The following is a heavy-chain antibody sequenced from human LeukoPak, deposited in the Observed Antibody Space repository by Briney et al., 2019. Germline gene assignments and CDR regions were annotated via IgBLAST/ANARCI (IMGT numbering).Heavy chain of an antibody. D-gene: IGHD3-3*01. Sequence: GASVKVSCKASGYTFTSYGISWVRQAPGQGLEWMGWISAYNGNTNYAQKLQGRVTMTTDTSTSTAYMELRSLRSDDTAVYYCARGGDVDYDFWSGSTGGADAFDIWGQGTMVTVSS. CDR2: ISAYNGNT. CDR1: GYTFTSYG. J-gene: IGHJ3*02. V-gene: IGHV1-18*01. CDR3: ARGGDVDYDFWSGSTGGADAFDI.